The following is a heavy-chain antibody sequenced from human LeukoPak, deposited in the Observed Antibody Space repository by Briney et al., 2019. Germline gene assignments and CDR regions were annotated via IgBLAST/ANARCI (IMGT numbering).Heavy chain of an antibody. CDR3: ARPVAGPYYFDY. V-gene: IGHV5-51*01. D-gene: IGHD6-19*01. Sequence: LGESLKISCKGPGYSFSTYWIGWVRQMPGKGLEWMGVIFPSDPDTRYSPSFQGQVTISADKSISTAYLQWSSLKASDTATYYCARPVAGPYYFDYWGQGTLVTVSS. CDR1: GYSFSTYW. CDR2: IFPSDPDT. J-gene: IGHJ4*02.